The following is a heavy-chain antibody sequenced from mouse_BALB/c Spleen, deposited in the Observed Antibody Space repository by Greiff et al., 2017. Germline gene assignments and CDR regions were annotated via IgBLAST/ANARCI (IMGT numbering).Heavy chain of an antibody. Sequence: VQLVESGAELARPGASVKMSCKASGYTFTSYTMHWVKQRPGQGLEWIGYINPSSGYTNYNQKFKDKATLTADKSSSTAYMQLSSLTSEDSAVYYCARSDYYGSSYAMDYWGQGTSVTVSS. D-gene: IGHD1-1*01. CDR1: GYTFTSYT. V-gene: IGHV1-4*01. CDR3: ARSDYYGSSYAMDY. J-gene: IGHJ4*01. CDR2: INPSSGYT.